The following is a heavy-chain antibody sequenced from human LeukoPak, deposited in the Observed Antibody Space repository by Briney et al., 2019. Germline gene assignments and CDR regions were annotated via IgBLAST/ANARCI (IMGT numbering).Heavy chain of an antibody. CDR3: AREGVYDFWSGYSSWFDP. J-gene: IGHJ5*02. V-gene: IGHV4-4*07. D-gene: IGHD3-3*01. CDR2: IYTSGST. Sequence: LETLSLTCTVSGGSISSYYWSWIRQPAGKGLEWIGRIYTSGSTNYNPSLKSRVTMSVDTSKNQFSLKLSSVTAADTAVYYCAREGVYDFWSGYSSWFDPWGQGTLVTVSS. CDR1: GGSISSYY.